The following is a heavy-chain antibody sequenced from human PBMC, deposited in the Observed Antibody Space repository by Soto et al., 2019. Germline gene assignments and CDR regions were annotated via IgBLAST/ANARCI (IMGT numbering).Heavy chain of an antibody. CDR1: GFTFSTYA. J-gene: IGHJ4*02. V-gene: IGHV3-23*01. CDR2: INGSGKNK. CDR3: AKSVGATAAFDD. D-gene: IGHD1-26*01. Sequence: GGSLRLSCGASGFTFSTYAMSWVRQAPGKGLEWVSHINGSGKNKFYADSVKGRFSISRDNSKNTLNLEMHSLRAEDTAVYYCAKSVGATAAFDDWGQGTLVTVSS.